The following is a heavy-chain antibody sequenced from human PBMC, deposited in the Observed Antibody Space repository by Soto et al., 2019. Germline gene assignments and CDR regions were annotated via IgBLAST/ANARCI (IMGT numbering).Heavy chain of an antibody. CDR1: GGSVSSGNYY. CDR3: ARPLYSYGPMDV. J-gene: IGHJ6*02. Sequence: QVQLQESGPGLVKPSETLSLTCTVSGGSVSSGNYYWSWIRQPPGKGLEWIGYIYYSGSTNYNPSLKSRVPISVDTSKNQCSLKLSSVTAADTAVYYCARPLYSYGPMDVWGQGTTVTVSS. CDR2: IYYSGST. D-gene: IGHD5-18*01. V-gene: IGHV4-61*01.